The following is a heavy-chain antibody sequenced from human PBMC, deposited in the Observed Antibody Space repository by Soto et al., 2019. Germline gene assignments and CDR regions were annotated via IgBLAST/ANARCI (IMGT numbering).Heavy chain of an antibody. CDR1: GFTVSSNY. CDR2: IYSGGST. J-gene: IGHJ6*03. D-gene: IGHD1-1*01. V-gene: IGHV3-53*04. CDR3: ARGRVTRGTGYYYYMDV. Sequence: EVQLVESGGGLVQPGGSLRLSCAASGFTVSSNYMSWVRQAPGKGLEWVSVIYSGGSTYYADSVKGRFTISRHNSKNTLYLQMNSLRAEDTAVYYCARGRVTRGTGYYYYMDVWGKGTTVTVSS.